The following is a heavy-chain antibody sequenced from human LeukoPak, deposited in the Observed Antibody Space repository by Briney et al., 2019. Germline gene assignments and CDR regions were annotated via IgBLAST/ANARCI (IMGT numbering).Heavy chain of an antibody. V-gene: IGHV4-34*01. CDR3: ARGLADAFDI. CDR2: INHSGST. J-gene: IGHJ3*02. CDR1: GGSFSGYY. Sequence: SETLSLTCAVYGGSFSGYYWSWIRQPPGKGLEWIGEINHSGSTNYNPSLKSRVTISVDTSKNQFSLKLSSVTAADTAVYYCARGLADAFDIWGQGTMVSVSS.